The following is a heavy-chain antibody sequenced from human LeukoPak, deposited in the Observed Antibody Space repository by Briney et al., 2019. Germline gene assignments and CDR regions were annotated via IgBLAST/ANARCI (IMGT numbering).Heavy chain of an antibody. CDR3: ARDRSPYGSGSSDY. V-gene: IGHV3-21*01. D-gene: IGHD3-10*01. CDR2: ISSSSSYI. Sequence: GGSLRLSCAASGFTFSSYSMNWVRQAPGKGLEWVSSISSSSSYIYYADSVKGRFTISRDNAKNSLYLQMNSLRAEDMAVYYCARDRSPYGSGSSDYWGQGTLVTVSS. CDR1: GFTFSSYS. J-gene: IGHJ4*02.